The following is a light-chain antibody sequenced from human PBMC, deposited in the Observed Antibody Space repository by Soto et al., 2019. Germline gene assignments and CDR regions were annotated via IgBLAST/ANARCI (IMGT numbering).Light chain of an antibody. CDR1: QSVNRN. CDR3: QQYNSWTSIT. J-gene: IGKJ5*01. V-gene: IGKV3-15*01. CDR2: AAS. Sequence: EILLTQSPATLSVSPGERATLSCRSSQSVNRNLGWYQQKPGQAPRLLIFAASTRAPGIPVRFSGSGSGTEFTLTIRRLQSEDFSVYYCQQYNSWTSITFGQGTRLEVK.